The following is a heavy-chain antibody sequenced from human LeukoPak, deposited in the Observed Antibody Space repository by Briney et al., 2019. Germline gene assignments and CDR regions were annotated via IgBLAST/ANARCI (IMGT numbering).Heavy chain of an antibody. CDR1: GYTFTSYD. J-gene: IGHJ6*03. CDR3: ARCPLGYYYDSSGYYSYYYYYYMDV. CDR2: MNPNSGNT. Sequence: GASVKVSCKASGYTFTSYDINWVRQATGQGLEWMGWMNPNSGNTGYAQKFQGRVTMTRNTSISTAYMELSSLRSEDTAVYYCARCPLGYYYDSSGYYSYYYYYYMDVWGKGTTVAVSS. V-gene: IGHV1-8*01. D-gene: IGHD3-22*01.